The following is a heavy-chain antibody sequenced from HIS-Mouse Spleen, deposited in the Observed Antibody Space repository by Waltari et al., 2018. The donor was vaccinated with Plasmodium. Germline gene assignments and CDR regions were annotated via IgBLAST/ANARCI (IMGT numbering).Heavy chain of an antibody. Sequence: QVQLQESGPGLVKPSETLSLTCTVSGGSISSYYWSWIRQPPGKGLEWIGYIYYSGSTNYSPALKSRVTISVDTSKNQSSLRLSSVTAADTAVYYCARVGRRIWGAFDIWGQGTMVTVSS. CDR1: GGSISSYY. CDR2: IYYSGST. CDR3: ARVGRRIWGAFDI. V-gene: IGHV4-59*01. D-gene: IGHD3-16*01. J-gene: IGHJ3*02.